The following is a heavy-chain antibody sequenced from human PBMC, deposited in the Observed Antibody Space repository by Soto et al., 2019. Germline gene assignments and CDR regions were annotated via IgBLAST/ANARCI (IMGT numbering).Heavy chain of an antibody. CDR3: AGTFVVPAAIAFGYYYGMDV. Sequence: GGSLRLSCAASGFTFISYSMNWGRQAPGKGLEWVSYISSSSSTIYYADSVKGRFTISRDNAKNSLYLQMNSLRDEDTAVYYCAGTFVVPAAIAFGYYYGMDVWGQGTTVTVSS. J-gene: IGHJ6*02. V-gene: IGHV3-48*02. D-gene: IGHD2-2*02. CDR1: GFTFISYS. CDR2: ISSSSSTI.